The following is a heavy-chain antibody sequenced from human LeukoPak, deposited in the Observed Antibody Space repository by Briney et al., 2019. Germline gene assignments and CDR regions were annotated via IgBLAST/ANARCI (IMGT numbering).Heavy chain of an antibody. CDR2: ISSSGSTI. V-gene: IGHV3-48*03. CDR1: GFTFSSYE. D-gene: IGHD5/OR15-5a*01. Sequence: GGSLRLSCAASGFTFSSYEMNWVRQAPGKGLEWVSYISSSGSTIYYADSVKGRFTISRDNAKNSLYLQMSSLSAEDTAVYYCAKGVYSVFPDSRVLDYWGQGTLVTVSS. CDR3: AKGVYSVFPDSRVLDY. J-gene: IGHJ4*02.